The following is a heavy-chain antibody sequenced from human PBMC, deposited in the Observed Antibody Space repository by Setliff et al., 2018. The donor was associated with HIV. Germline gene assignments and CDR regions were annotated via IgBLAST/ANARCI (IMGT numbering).Heavy chain of an antibody. J-gene: IGHJ4*02. CDR2: IYPADSDT. Sequence: GESLKISCKGSGYSFTTYWIGWVRQMPGKGLEWMGIIYPADSDTRYSPSFQGQVTISADKSISTAFLQWRSLKASDTAIYYCARLPSLLWFGELNYYFDYWGQGTLVTVSS. V-gene: IGHV5-51*01. CDR1: GYSFTTYW. D-gene: IGHD3-10*01. CDR3: ARLPSLLWFGELNYYFDY.